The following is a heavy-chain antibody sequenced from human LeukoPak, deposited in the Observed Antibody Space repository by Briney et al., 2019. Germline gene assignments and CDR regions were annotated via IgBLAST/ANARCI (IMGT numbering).Heavy chain of an antibody. CDR2: FDPEDGET. J-gene: IGHJ4*02. CDR1: GYTLTELS. CDR3: ATEGLRWLQFVY. V-gene: IGHV1-24*01. D-gene: IGHD5-24*01. Sequence: ASVTASFKVSGYTLTELSMHWVRQAPGKGLEWMGGFDPEDGETIYAQKFQGRVTMTEDTSTDTAYMEVSSLRSEDTAVYYCATEGLRWLQFVYWGQGTLVTVS.